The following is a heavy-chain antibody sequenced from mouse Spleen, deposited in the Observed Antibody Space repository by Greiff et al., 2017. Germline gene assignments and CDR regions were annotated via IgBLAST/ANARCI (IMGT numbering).Heavy chain of an antibody. Sequence: EVKVEESGGGLVKPGGSLKLSCAASGFTFSSYAMSWVRQTPEKRLEWVATISSGGSYTYYPDSVKGRFTISRDNAKNTLYLQMSSLRSEDTAMYYCARQLGLLFFAYWGQGTLVTVSA. J-gene: IGHJ3*01. V-gene: IGHV5-9-3*01. D-gene: IGHD3-1*01. CDR2: ISSGGSYT. CDR3: ARQLGLLFFAY. CDR1: GFTFSSYA.